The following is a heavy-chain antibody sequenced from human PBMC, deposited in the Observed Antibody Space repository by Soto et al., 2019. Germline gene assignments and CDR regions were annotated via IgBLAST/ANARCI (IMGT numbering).Heavy chain of an antibody. Sequence: SETLSLTCTVSGGSIINGGYFWGWIRQHPGKGLEWIGYIYNSGTTYYNPSLKSRLTISVDTSKNQFSLQLSSVTAADTAVYYCARTYYYGSGVHWFDPWGQGTLVTVSS. J-gene: IGHJ5*02. V-gene: IGHV4-31*03. CDR1: GGSIINGGYF. CDR2: IYNSGTT. CDR3: ARTYYYGSGVHWFDP. D-gene: IGHD3-10*01.